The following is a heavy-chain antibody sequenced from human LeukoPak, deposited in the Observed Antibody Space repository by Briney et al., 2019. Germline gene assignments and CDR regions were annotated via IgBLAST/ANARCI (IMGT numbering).Heavy chain of an antibody. Sequence: SETLSLTCAVYGESFSSYYWGWIRQPPGKGLEWIGSIYYSGSTYYNPSLKSRVTISVDTSKNQFSLKLSSVTAADTAVYYCARRIAAAGWLFDYWGQGTLVTVSS. J-gene: IGHJ4*02. CDR1: GESFSSYY. CDR2: IYYSGST. CDR3: ARRIAAAGWLFDY. V-gene: IGHV4-39*01. D-gene: IGHD6-13*01.